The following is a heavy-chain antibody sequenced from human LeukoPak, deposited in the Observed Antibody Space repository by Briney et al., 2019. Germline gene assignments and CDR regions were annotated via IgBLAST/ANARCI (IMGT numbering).Heavy chain of an antibody. D-gene: IGHD1-26*01. CDR2: INHSGST. J-gene: IGHJ4*02. CDR1: GGSFSGYY. V-gene: IGHV4-34*01. Sequence: SETLSLTCAVYGGSFSGYYWSWIRQPPGKGLEWIGEINHSGSTNYNPSLKSRVTISVDTSKNQFSLKLSSATAADTAVYYCARVGVMGATPWGQGTLVTVSS. CDR3: ARVGVMGATP.